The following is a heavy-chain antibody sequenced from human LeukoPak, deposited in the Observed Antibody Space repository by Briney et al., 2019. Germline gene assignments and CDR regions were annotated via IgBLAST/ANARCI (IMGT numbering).Heavy chain of an antibody. CDR1: GGSTSSHY. J-gene: IGHJ4*02. V-gene: IGHV4-4*07. Sequence: SETLSLTCTVSGGSTSSHYWSWIRQPAGKGLEWIGRIYTSGSTNYNASLKSRVSMSVDTSKNQFSLKLSSVTAADTAVFYCARENSGSYREFDYWGQGTLVTVSS. CDR2: IYTSGST. CDR3: ARENSGSYREFDY. D-gene: IGHD1-26*01.